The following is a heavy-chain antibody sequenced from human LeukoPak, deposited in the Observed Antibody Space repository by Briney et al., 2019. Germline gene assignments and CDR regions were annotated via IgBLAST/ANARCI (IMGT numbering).Heavy chain of an antibody. CDR2: IYSGGST. Sequence: GGSLRLSCAASGSTVSSNYMSWVRQAPGKGLEWVSVIYSGGSTYYADSVKGRFTISRDNSKNTLYLQMNSLRAEDTAVYYCAKDQPRLAVAGLFDYWGQGTLVTVSS. CDR1: GSTVSSNY. CDR3: AKDQPRLAVAGLFDY. J-gene: IGHJ4*02. D-gene: IGHD6-19*01. V-gene: IGHV3-53*01.